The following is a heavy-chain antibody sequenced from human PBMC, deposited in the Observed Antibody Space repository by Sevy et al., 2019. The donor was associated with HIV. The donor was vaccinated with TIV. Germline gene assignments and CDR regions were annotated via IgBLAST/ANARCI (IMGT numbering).Heavy chain of an antibody. J-gene: IGHJ3*02. CDR2: SYYSGST. CDR1: GGSISSSDNY. V-gene: IGHV4-39*01. D-gene: IGHD3-10*01. CDR3: ARRRVEDYYGSGTPPLVNGPFDI. Sequence: SETLSLTCTVSGGSISSSDNYWGWIRQPPGKGLDWIARSYYSGSTYYNPSLKSRVTISVDTSKNQFSLKLRSVTAADTAVYYCARRRVEDYYGSGTPPLVNGPFDIWGQGTMVTVSS.